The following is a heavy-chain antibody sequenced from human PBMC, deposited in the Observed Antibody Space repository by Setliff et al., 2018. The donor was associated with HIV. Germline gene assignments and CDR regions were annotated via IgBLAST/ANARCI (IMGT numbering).Heavy chain of an antibody. CDR3: ASGSN. CDR1: GYTFTKYA. CDR2: INTGNGNT. Sequence: ASVKVSCKASGYTFTKYAMHWVRQAPGQRLEWMGWINTGNGNTKYSQKFQGRVTITRDTSASTVYMHMSSLRSEDTALYYCASGSNWGQGTLVTVSS. D-gene: IGHD6-13*01. V-gene: IGHV1-3*04. J-gene: IGHJ4*02.